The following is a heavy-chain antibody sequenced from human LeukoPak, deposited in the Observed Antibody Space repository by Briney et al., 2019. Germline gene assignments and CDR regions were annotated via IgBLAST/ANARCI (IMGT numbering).Heavy chain of an antibody. D-gene: IGHD3-3*01. J-gene: IGHJ4*02. CDR2: ISSSSSYI. CDR3: ARTAPFFGVAYLGY. Sequence: GGSLRLSCAASGFTFNNAWMNWVRQAPGKGLEWVSSISSSSSYIYYADSVKGRFTISRDNAKNSLYLQMNSLRAEDTAVYYCARTAPFFGVAYLGYWGQGTLVTVSP. V-gene: IGHV3-21*01. CDR1: GFTFNNAW.